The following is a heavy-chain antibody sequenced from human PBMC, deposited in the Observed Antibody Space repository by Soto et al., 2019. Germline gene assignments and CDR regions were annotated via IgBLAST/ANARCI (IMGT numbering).Heavy chain of an antibody. CDR1: GVSFSGYY. D-gene: IGHD6-19*01. V-gene: IGHV4-34*01. CDR3: ARGVIAVAGFYYYGMDV. J-gene: IGHJ6*02. Sequence: SETLSLTCAVYGVSFSGYYWSWIRQPPGKGLEWIGEINHSGSTNYNPSLKSRVTISVDTSKNQFSLKLSSVTAADTAVYYCARGVIAVAGFYYYGMDVWGQGTTVTVSS. CDR2: INHSGST.